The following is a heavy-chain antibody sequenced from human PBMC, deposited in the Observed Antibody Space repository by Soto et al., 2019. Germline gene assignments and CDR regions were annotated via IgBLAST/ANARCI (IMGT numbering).Heavy chain of an antibody. CDR3: ARDRCSGGSCYSEA. Sequence: SETLSLTCTVSGGSISSYYWSWIRQPPGKGLEWIGYIYYSGSTNYNPSLKSRVTISVDTSKNQFPLKLSSVTAADTAVYYCARDRCSGGSCYSEAWGQGTMVTVSS. V-gene: IGHV4-59*01. CDR2: IYYSGST. CDR1: GGSISSYY. D-gene: IGHD2-15*01. J-gene: IGHJ3*01.